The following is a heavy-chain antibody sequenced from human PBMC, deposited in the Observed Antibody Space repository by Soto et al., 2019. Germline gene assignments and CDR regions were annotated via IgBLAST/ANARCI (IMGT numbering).Heavy chain of an antibody. V-gene: IGHV1-58*01. CDR3: AEEGVRGYLGY. CDR2: IVVGSGNT. Sequence: QMQLVQSGPEVKKPGTSVKVSCKASGFTFTSSAVQWVRQARGQRLEWIGWIVVGSGNTNYAQKFQERVTITRDMSTSPAYMELISGKSEETAVYYWAEEGVRGYLGYWGQGTLGTVAS. D-gene: IGHD3-16*01. J-gene: IGHJ4*02. CDR1: GFTFTSSA.